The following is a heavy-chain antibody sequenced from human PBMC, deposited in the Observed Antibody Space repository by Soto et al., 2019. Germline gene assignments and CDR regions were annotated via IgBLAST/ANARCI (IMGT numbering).Heavy chain of an antibody. CDR1: GFTFSDYA. V-gene: IGHV3-23*01. CDR3: AKGRKSTEKAIAVMLAAASSIQH. Sequence: GGSLRLSCVASGFTFSDYAMTWVRPAPGKGLEWVSVISATGATTYYADSVRGRFTISRDNSKNTLDLQMNDLRVEDTAVIYCAKGRKSTEKAIAVMLAAASSIQHWGQGTLVTVSS. D-gene: IGHD2-15*01. CDR2: ISATGATT. J-gene: IGHJ1*01.